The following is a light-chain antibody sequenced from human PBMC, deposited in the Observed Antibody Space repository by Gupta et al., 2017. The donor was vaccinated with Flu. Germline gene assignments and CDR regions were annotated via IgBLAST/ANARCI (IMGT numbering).Light chain of an antibody. CDR2: GAT. J-gene: IGKJ4*01. CDR1: QSVGVN. V-gene: IGKV3-15*01. Sequence: ATWSVSPGERATRSCRASQSVGVNVAWYQQKPGQAPRLLIVGATHRSADIPGRFSGSGSGTDFTLTISSLQSEDFAIYYCQQYDKWPPITFGGGTKVEIK. CDR3: QQYDKWPPIT.